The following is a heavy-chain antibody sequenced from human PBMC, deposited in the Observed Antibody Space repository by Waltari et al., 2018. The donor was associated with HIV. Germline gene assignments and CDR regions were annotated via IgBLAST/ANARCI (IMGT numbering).Heavy chain of an antibody. V-gene: IGHV3-7*01. CDR1: GFTFSSYW. CDR3: ATSRTFDY. Sequence: DVQLVESGGGLVQPGGSLRLSCIASGFTFSSYWLSWVRQAPGKGLEWVANIKQDGSDKHYVDSVKGRFTISRDNVKNSLYLQMNSLRAEDTAVYYCATSRTFDYWGQGTLVTVSS. J-gene: IGHJ4*02. CDR2: IKQDGSDK.